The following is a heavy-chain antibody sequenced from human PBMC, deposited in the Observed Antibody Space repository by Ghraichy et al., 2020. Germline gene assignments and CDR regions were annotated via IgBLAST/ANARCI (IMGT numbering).Heavy chain of an antibody. CDR1: GFNVDTYV. CDR2: ISGSADAT. V-gene: IGHV3-23*01. J-gene: IGHJ6*02. D-gene: IGHD2-21*02. Sequence: GGSLRLSCAVSGFNVDTYVMSWVRQAPGKGLEWVSGISGSADATYYADSVKGRFTMSRDRSKNILNLEMNGLRAEDTGVYYCAKDVRTRVTPPYGMDVWGQGTTVSVSS. CDR3: AKDVRTRVTPPYGMDV.